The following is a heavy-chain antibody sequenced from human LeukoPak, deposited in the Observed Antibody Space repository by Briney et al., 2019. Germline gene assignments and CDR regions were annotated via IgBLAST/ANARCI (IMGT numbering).Heavy chain of an antibody. Sequence: GASVKVSFKASGYTFTIYGISWVRQAPGQGLGWMGWISAYNGNTNYAQKLQGRVTMTTDTSTSTAYMELSRLRSDDTAVYYCARDGSTSLYYYYMDVWGKGTTVTVSS. CDR1: GYTFTIYG. CDR2: ISAYNGNT. J-gene: IGHJ6*03. V-gene: IGHV1-18*01. D-gene: IGHD2-2*01. CDR3: ARDGSTSLYYYYMDV.